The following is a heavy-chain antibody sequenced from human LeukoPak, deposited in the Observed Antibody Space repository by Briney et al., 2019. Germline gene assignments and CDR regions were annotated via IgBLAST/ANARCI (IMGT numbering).Heavy chain of an antibody. CDR1: GHTFTSYD. Sequence: GASVKVSCKASGHTFTSYDINWVRQATGQGLEWMGWMNPNSGNTGYAQEFQGRVTMTRNTSISTAYMELSSLRSEDTAVYYCARGSKKLWFGESYYAERFWFDPWGQGTLVTVSS. CDR2: MNPNSGNT. J-gene: IGHJ5*02. V-gene: IGHV1-8*01. D-gene: IGHD3-10*01. CDR3: ARGSKKLWFGESYYAERFWFDP.